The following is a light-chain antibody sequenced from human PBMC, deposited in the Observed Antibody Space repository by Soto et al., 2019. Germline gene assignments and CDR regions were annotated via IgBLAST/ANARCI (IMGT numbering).Light chain of an antibody. CDR2: GAS. Sequence: EIVMTQSPATLSVSPGERATLSCRASQGIGSTLAWYQQKPGQTPRLLIYGASTRATGVPARFSGGGSGTEFTLTINSLQSEDSAVYYCQRYNNWPLTFGGGTKVEIK. CDR1: QGIGST. J-gene: IGKJ4*01. CDR3: QRYNNWPLT. V-gene: IGKV3-15*01.